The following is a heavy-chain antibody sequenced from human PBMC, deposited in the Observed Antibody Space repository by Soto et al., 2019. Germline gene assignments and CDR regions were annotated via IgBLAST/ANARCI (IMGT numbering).Heavy chain of an antibody. CDR2: INGDGSIT. CDR3: SRETLWFGESLKS. CDR1: GFTFGSYW. D-gene: IGHD3-10*01. V-gene: IGHV3-74*01. Sequence: PGGSLRLSCATSGFTFGSYWMDGVRQAPGKGLEWVSRINGDGSITTYADSVKGRFTISRDSAGNTLYLQMNNLRADDTAVYYCSRETLWFGESLKSGGRGTLVTVSS. J-gene: IGHJ4*02.